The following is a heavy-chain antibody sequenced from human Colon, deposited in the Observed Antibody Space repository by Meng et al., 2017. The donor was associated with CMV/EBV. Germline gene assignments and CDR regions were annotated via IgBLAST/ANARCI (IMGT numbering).Heavy chain of an antibody. CDR2: MNPDSGNT. CDR3: ARNLAAGAYKNYGMDV. D-gene: IGHD2-21*01. V-gene: IGHV1-8*01. J-gene: IGHJ6*02. CDR1: GYTFIDYV. Sequence: ASVKVSCKISGYTFIDYVINWVRQAPGQGPECMGWMNPDSGNTGYAQKFKGRVTMTRDTSIDTAYMELTSLSSEDTAVYFCARNLAAGAYKNYGMDVWGPGTTVTVSS.